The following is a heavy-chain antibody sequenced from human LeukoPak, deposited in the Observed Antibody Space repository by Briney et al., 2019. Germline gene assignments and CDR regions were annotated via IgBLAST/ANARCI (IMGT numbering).Heavy chain of an antibody. CDR1: GFTFSSYA. D-gene: IGHD3-10*02. CDR2: ISHDAKST. Sequence: PGGSLRLSCAASGFTFSSYAMSWVRQAPGKGLEWVTVISHDAKSTYHVDSVRGRFTISRGNAKNSLYLQMNSLRAEDTAVYYCAELGITMIGGVWGKGTTVTISS. CDR3: AELGITMIGGV. J-gene: IGHJ6*04. V-gene: IGHV3-33*03.